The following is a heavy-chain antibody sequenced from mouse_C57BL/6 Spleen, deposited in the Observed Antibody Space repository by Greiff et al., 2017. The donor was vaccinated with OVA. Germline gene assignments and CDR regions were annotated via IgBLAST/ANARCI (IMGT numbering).Heavy chain of an antibody. J-gene: IGHJ2*01. CDR3: ARAPITTVKKDYFDY. CDR1: GYTFTSYW. D-gene: IGHD1-1*01. CDR2: IHPNSGST. Sequence: VQLQQPGAELVKPGASVKLSCKASGYTFTSYWMHWVKQRPGQGLEWIGMIHPNSGSTNYNEKFKSKATLTVDKSSSTAYMQLSSLTSEDSAVYYCARAPITTVKKDYFDYWGQGTTLTVSS. V-gene: IGHV1-64*01.